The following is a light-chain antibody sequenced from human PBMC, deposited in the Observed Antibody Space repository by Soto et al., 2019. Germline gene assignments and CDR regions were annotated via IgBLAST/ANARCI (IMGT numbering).Light chain of an antibody. CDR2: QAS. V-gene: IGKV1-5*03. CDR1: QGISPW. CDR3: QQYQSWPLT. J-gene: IGKJ4*01. Sequence: DIQMTQSPSTLSASVGDRVTITCRASQGISPWLAWYQQKPGKAPKLLIYQASSLESGVPSRFSGSVSGTEFTLTISSLQSEDFAVYYCQQYQSWPLTFGGGTKVDIK.